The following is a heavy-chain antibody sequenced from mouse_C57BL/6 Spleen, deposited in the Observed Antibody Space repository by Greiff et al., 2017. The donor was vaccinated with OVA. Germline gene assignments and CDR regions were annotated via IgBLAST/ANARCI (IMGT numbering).Heavy chain of an antibody. J-gene: IGHJ4*01. V-gene: IGHV1-53*01. Sequence: VKLQQPGTELVKPGASVKLSCKASGYTFTSYWMHWVKQRPGQGLEWIGNINPSNGGTNYNEKFKSKATLTVDKSSSTAYMQLSSLTSEDSAVYYCARGSLRPYYAMDYWGQGTSVTVSS. CDR1: GYTFTSYW. D-gene: IGHD2-12*01. CDR2: INPSNGGT. CDR3: ARGSLRPYYAMDY.